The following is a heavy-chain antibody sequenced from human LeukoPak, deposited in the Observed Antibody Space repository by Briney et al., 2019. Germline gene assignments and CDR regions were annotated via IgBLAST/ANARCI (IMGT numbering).Heavy chain of an antibody. J-gene: IGHJ5*02. CDR2: ITGSGDYT. CDR3: ANKPAGFDP. V-gene: IGHV3-23*01. D-gene: IGHD1-14*01. CDR1: GFTFSSSA. Sequence: GRSLRLSCAASGFTFSSSAMGWVRQAPGKGLEWVSPITGSGDYTYYADSVKGRFTISRDNSKNTLYLQMNSLRADDTAIYYCANKPAGFDPWGQGTLVTVSS.